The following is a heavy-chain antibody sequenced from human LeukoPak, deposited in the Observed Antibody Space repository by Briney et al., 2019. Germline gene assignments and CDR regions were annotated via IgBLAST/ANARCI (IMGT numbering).Heavy chain of an antibody. CDR2: ISSGGTFT. Sequence: GGSLRLSCVASGLTFSTYSMTWVRQAPGKGLESLSSISSGGTFTYYADSAKGRFTISRDNSKSTLYLQMNSLRAEDTAVYYCAKCSPSCFNGLDVWGQGTTVTVSS. CDR3: AKCSPSCFNGLDV. V-gene: IGHV3-23*01. D-gene: IGHD3-10*02. CDR1: GLTFSTYS. J-gene: IGHJ6*02.